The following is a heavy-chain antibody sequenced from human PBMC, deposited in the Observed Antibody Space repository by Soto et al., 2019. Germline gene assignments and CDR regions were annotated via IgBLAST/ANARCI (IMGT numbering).Heavy chain of an antibody. CDR2: ISAYNGNT. CDR3: ARVGRRVLITIAGFRD. D-gene: IGHD1-20*01. CDR1: GYTFTSYG. Sequence: QVQLVQSGAEVKKPGASVKVSCKASGYTFTSYGISWVRQAPGQGLEWMGWISAYNGNTNYAQKLQGRVTMTTDTSTSTAYKELRSLRSDDTAVYYCARVGRRVLITIAGFRDWGQGPLVTVSS. V-gene: IGHV1-18*04. J-gene: IGHJ4*02.